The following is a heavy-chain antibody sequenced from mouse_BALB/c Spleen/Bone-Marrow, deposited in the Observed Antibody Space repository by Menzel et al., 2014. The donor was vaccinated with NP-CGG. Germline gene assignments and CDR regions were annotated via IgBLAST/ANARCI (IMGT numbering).Heavy chain of an antibody. V-gene: IGHV1-7*01. CDR3: ATGTYYFDY. CDR1: GYTFTSNW. D-gene: IGHD4-1*01. J-gene: IGHJ2*01. Sequence: QVHVKQSGAELAKPGASVKMSCKASGYTFTSNWMHWVKQRPGQGLEWIGYINPTTGYTESNPKFKDKATLTTDKPPNTACMQLSSLTSEDSAVYYCATGTYYFDYWGQGTTLTVSS. CDR2: INPTTGYT.